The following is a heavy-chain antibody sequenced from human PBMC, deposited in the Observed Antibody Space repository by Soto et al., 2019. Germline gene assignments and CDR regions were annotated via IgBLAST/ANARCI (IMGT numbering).Heavy chain of an antibody. Sequence: PGGSLRLACTASGFTFGDYAMSWFRQAPGKGLEWVGFIRSKAYGGTTEYAASVKGRFTISRDDSKSIAYLQMNSLKTEDTAVYYCFRVGFDWLSGAFDSRAQRTMDTGSS. CDR2: IRSKAYGGTT. V-gene: IGHV3-49*03. D-gene: IGHD3-9*01. J-gene: IGHJ3*02. CDR1: GFTFGDYA. CDR3: FRVGFDWLSGAFDS.